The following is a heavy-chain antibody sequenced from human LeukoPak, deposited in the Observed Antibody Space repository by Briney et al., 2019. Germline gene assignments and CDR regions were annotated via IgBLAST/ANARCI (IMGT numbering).Heavy chain of an antibody. J-gene: IGHJ4*02. CDR2: ISYDGSNK. Sequence: GGSLRLSCAASGFTFSNYAMHSVRQAPGKGLEWVAVISYDGSNKYYADSVKGRFAISRDNSKNTLYLLMNSLRAEDTAVYYCARDSREGYSYGSYFDYWGQGTLVTVSS. CDR1: GFTFSNYA. V-gene: IGHV3-30*09. CDR3: ARDSREGYSYGSYFDY. D-gene: IGHD5-18*01.